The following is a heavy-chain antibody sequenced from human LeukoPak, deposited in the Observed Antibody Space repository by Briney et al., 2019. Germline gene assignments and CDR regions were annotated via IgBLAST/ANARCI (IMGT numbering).Heavy chain of an antibody. J-gene: IGHJ6*03. CDR2: FSGSGIST. Sequence: SGGSLRLSCAASGFTFSSYAMSWVRQAPGKGLEWVSDFSGSGISTYYADSVKGRFTISRDNSKNTLYLQMNSLRAEDTAVYYCAKGSGYYYYYYMDVWGKGTTVTVSS. CDR1: GFTFSSYA. V-gene: IGHV3-23*01. CDR3: AKGSGYYYYYYMDV. D-gene: IGHD3-10*01.